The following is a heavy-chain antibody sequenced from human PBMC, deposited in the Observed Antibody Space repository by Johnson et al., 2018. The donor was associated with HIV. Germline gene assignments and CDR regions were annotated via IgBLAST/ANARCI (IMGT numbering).Heavy chain of an antibody. D-gene: IGHD2-21*02. J-gene: IGHJ3*02. CDR1: GFTFSSYG. CDR3: AKYLVVTAPGAFDI. CDR2: ISYDGSNK. Sequence: VQLVESGGGVVQPGRSLRLSCAASGFTFSSYGMHWVRQAPGKGLEWLAVISYDGSNKYYGDSVKGRFTISRDNSKNTLYLKMSSLRAEDTAVYYCAKYLVVTAPGAFDIWGQGTMVTVSS. V-gene: IGHV3-30*18.